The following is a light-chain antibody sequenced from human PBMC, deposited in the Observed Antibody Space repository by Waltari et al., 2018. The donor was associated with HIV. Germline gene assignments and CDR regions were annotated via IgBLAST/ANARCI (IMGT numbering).Light chain of an antibody. CDR3: ATWDTGLSAGV. J-gene: IGLJ2*01. CDR2: DNN. V-gene: IGLV1-51*01. CDR1: SSNIEKNF. Sequence: QSVLMQPPSVSAAPGQKVTISCSGSSSNIEKNFVSWSQHLPRTAPRPIIFDNNKRSSGIPDRFSASKSGTSATLDITGLQTGDEADYYCATWDTGLSAGVFGGGTKVTVL.